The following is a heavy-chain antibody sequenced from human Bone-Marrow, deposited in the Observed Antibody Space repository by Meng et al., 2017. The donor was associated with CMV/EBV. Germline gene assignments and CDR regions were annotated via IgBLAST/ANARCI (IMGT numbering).Heavy chain of an antibody. D-gene: IGHD4/OR15-4a*01. CDR2: IDTDGMST. V-gene: IGHV3-74*01. Sequence: GESLKISCAASGFTFSSYYMHWVRQTPGKGLVWVSRIDTDGMSTTYADSVKGRFTISRDNAKNTLYLQMSSLRAEDTAVYYCARVLGANAPDFWGRGTLVTVYS. CDR1: GFTFSSYY. J-gene: IGHJ4*02. CDR3: ARVLGANAPDF.